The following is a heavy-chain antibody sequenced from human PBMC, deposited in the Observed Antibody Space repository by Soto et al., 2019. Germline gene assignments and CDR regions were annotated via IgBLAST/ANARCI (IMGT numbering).Heavy chain of an antibody. CDR3: ARLSYGDFDY. Sequence: SETLSLTCTVSGGSISSYYWSWIRQPPGKGLEWIGYIYYSGSTNYNPSLKSRVTISVDTSKNQFSLKLSSVTAADTAVYYCARLSYGDFDYWGQGTLVTVSS. V-gene: IGHV4-59*08. CDR2: IYYSGST. D-gene: IGHD4-17*01. CDR1: GGSISSYY. J-gene: IGHJ4*02.